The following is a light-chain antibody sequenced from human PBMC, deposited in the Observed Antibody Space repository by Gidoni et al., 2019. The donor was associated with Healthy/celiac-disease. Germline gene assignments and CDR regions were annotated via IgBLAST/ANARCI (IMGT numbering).Light chain of an antibody. Sequence: DIQLTHSTSLLSASAGDRVTITCRASPGISSYLAWYQQQPGKAPKLLIYAASTLQSGVPSRCSGSGAGTEFTLTISSLQPEDFATEYCQQPHHTFGQGTKLEIK. CDR2: AAS. J-gene: IGKJ2*01. CDR3: QQPHHT. V-gene: IGKV1-9*01. CDR1: PGISSY.